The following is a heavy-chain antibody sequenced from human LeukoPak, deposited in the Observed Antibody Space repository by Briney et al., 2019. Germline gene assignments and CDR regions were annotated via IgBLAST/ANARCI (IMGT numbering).Heavy chain of an antibody. J-gene: IGHJ3*02. CDR2: IYTSGST. CDR1: GGSISSYY. CDR3: ATVGGAFDI. D-gene: IGHD3-16*01. Sequence: PSETLSLTCKVSGGSISSYYWNWIRQPAGKGLEWIGRIYTSGSTHYNPSLKSRVTMSVNRSKNQFSLNLTSVTAADTAVYYCATVGGAFDIWGQGTMVTVSS. V-gene: IGHV4-4*07.